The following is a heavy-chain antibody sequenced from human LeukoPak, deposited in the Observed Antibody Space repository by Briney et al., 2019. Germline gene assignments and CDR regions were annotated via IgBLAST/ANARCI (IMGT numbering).Heavy chain of an antibody. Sequence: PSETLSLTCTVSGGSISSYYWSWIRQPPGKGLEWIGYIYYSGSTNYNPSLKSRVTISVDTSKNQFSLKLSSVTAADTAVYYCARGQIPERVPYYYDRKSGYYFDYWGQGTLVTVSS. V-gene: IGHV4-59*01. CDR2: IYYSGST. CDR3: ARGQIPERVPYYYDRKSGYYFDY. J-gene: IGHJ4*02. D-gene: IGHD3-10*02. CDR1: GGSISSYY.